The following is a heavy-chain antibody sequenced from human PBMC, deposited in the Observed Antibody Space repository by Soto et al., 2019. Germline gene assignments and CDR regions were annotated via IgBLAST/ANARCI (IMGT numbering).Heavy chain of an antibody. CDR1: GFTFSNYW. CDR3: ARGGLQHALDV. V-gene: IGHV3-74*03. J-gene: IGHJ6*02. Sequence: VQLVESGGGLVQPGGSLRLSCAASGFTFSNYWMYWVRQAPGKGLVWVSRVNNDGTNTTHADSVKGRFTISRDNTANPLYMQMNSLRAEDTAVYYCARGGLQHALDVWGQGSTVTVSS. D-gene: IGHD6-13*01. CDR2: VNNDGTNT.